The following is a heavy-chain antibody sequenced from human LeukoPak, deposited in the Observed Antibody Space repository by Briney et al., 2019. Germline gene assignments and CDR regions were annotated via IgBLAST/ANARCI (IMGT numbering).Heavy chain of an antibody. CDR3: AKAVLQWLVLFYFDY. Sequence: GGSLRLSCAASGFTFSSYAMSWVRQAPGKGLEWVSAIGGSGGSTYYADSVKGRFTISRDNSKNTLYLQMNSLRAEDTAVYYCAKAVLQWLVLFYFDYWGQGTLVTVSS. V-gene: IGHV3-23*01. CDR2: IGGSGGST. D-gene: IGHD6-19*01. CDR1: GFTFSSYA. J-gene: IGHJ4*02.